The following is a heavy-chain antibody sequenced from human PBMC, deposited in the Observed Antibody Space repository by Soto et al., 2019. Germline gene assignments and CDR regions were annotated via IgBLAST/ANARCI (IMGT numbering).Heavy chain of an antibody. CDR2: ISYDGSNK. D-gene: IGHD3-22*01. CDR3: ARDYYDSNGYGAFDI. J-gene: IGHJ3*02. Sequence: PGGSLRLSCAASGFTFSSYAMFWVRQAPGKGLEWVSVISYDGSNKYYADSVKGRSTISRDNSKNTLSLQMNSLGPEDTAVYFCARDYYDSNGYGAFDIWGQGTMVTVSS. V-gene: IGHV3-30-3*01. CDR1: GFTFSSYA.